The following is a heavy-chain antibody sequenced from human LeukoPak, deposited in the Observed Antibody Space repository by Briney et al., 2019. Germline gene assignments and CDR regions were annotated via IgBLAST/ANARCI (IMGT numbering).Heavy chain of an antibody. Sequence: SETLSLTCAVYGGSFSGYYWSCIRQPPGKGLECIGEINHNGSTNFHPSLKSRDTISVDTSKNQFSLKLSSVTAAETAVYYCARLPALTRAYASGSYYKDYWGQGTLVTVSS. CDR3: ARLPALTRAYASGSYYKDY. V-gene: IGHV4-34*01. J-gene: IGHJ4*02. CDR2: INHNGST. D-gene: IGHD3-10*01. CDR1: GGSFSGYY.